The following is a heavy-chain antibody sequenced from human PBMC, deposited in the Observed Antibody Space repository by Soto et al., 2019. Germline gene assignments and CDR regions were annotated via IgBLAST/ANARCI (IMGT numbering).Heavy chain of an antibody. J-gene: IGHJ4*02. V-gene: IGHV4-34*01. D-gene: IGHD2-15*01. Sequence: SETLSLTCAVYGGSFSGYYWSWIRQPPGKGLEWIGEINHSGSTNYNPSLKSRVTISVDTSKNQFSLKLSSVTAADTAVYYCARVGGVAARTFDYWGQGTVVTVS. CDR3: ARVGGVAARTFDY. CDR2: INHSGST. CDR1: GGSFSGYY.